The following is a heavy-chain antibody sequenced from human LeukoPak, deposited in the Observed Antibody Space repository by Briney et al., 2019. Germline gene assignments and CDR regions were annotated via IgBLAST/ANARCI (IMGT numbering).Heavy chain of an antibody. J-gene: IGHJ4*02. CDR3: ARDRYAYGSGSYFDY. Sequence: AGGSLRLSCATSGFTFSDYYMSWIRQAPGKGLEWVSYISSSSSYTNYADSVKGRFTISRDNAKNSLYLQINSLRAEDTAVYYCARDRYAYGSGSYFDYWGQGTPGTVSS. V-gene: IGHV3-11*06. CDR1: GFTFSDYY. CDR2: ISSSSSYT. D-gene: IGHD3-10*01.